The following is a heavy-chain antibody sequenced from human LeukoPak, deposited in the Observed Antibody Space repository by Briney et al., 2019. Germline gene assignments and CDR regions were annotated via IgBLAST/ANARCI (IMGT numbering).Heavy chain of an antibody. V-gene: IGHV4-30-2*01. CDR3: ARAPKYYYDSSGFAFDI. CDR2: IYHSGST. D-gene: IGHD3-22*01. CDR1: GGSISSGGYS. J-gene: IGHJ3*02. Sequence: SVTLSLTCAVSGGSISSGGYSWSWIRQPPGKGLEWIGYIYHSGSTYYNPSLKSRVTISVDRSKNQFSLKLSSVTAADAAVYYCARAPKYYYDSSGFAFDIWGQGTMVTVSS.